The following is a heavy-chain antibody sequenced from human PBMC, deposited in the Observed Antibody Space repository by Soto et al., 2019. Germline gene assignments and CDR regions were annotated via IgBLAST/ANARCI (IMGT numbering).Heavy chain of an antibody. J-gene: IGHJ4*02. CDR1: GGSISSGGYY. V-gene: IGHV4-31*03. D-gene: IGHD4-17*01. CDR2: IYYSGST. CDR3: ARVIPYGDYSHYYFDY. Sequence: TSETLSLTCTVSGGSISSGGYYWSWIRQHPGKGLEWIGYIYYSGSTYYNPSLKSRVTISVDTSKNQFSLKLSSVTAADTAVYYCARVIPYGDYSHYYFDYWGQGTLVTVSS.